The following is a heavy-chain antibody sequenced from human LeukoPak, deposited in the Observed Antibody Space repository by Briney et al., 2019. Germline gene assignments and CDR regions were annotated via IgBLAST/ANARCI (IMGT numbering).Heavy chain of an antibody. D-gene: IGHD3-10*01. V-gene: IGHV4-4*07. J-gene: IGHJ5*02. CDR2: IYTSGST. CDR1: GGSISSYY. CDR3: ARDWYYYGSFGFDP. Sequence: PSETLSLTCTVSGGSISSYYWSWIRQPAGKGLECIGRIYTSGSTNYNPSLKSRVTMSVDTSKNQFSLKLSSVTAADTAVYYCARDWYYYGSFGFDPWGQGTLVTVSS.